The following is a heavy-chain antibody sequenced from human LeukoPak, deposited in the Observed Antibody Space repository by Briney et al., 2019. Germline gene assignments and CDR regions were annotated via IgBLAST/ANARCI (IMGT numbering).Heavy chain of an antibody. J-gene: IGHJ4*02. D-gene: IGHD5-12*01. V-gene: IGHV3-30*18. Sequence: PGWSLRLSCAASGFTFSSYGMHWVRQAPGKGLEWVAVISYDGSNKYYADSVKGRFTISRDNSKDTLYLQMNSLRAEDTAVYYCAKGEYSGYDYFDYWGQGTLVTVSS. CDR2: ISYDGSNK. CDR3: AKGEYSGYDYFDY. CDR1: GFTFSSYG.